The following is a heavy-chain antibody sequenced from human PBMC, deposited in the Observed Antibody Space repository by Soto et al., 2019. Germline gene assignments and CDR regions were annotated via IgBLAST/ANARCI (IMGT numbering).Heavy chain of an antibody. CDR2: INHSGNT. Sequence: KSSETLSLTCAVSGGSIGTSAYYWGWIRQAPGKGLGWIGSINHSGNTYLSPSLKDRVTMSVDTSKNSFSLKLRSATAADTGLYYCSRRAPEGFDPWGQGTLVTVSS. CDR1: GGSIGTSAYY. V-gene: IGHV4-39*01. J-gene: IGHJ5*02. CDR3: SRRAPEGFDP.